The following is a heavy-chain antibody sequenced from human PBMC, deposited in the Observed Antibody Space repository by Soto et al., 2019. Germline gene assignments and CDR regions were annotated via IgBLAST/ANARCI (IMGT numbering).Heavy chain of an antibody. D-gene: IGHD3-10*01. Sequence: GGSLRLSCSASGFTFSSYAMHWVRQSPGKGLEYVSAISSNGGSTYYADSVKGRFTISRDNSKNTLYLQMSSLRAEDTAVYYCVKDGRGGALDAFDIWGQGTMVTVSS. CDR3: VKDGRGGALDAFDI. J-gene: IGHJ3*02. CDR1: GFTFSSYA. V-gene: IGHV3-64D*06. CDR2: ISSNGGST.